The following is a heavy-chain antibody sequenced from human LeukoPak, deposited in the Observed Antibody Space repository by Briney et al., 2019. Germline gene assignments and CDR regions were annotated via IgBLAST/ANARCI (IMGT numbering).Heavy chain of an antibody. J-gene: IGHJ4*02. CDR3: AKYGFFPYYFDY. CDR2: INSDGITT. CDR1: GFTFSSYW. V-gene: IGHV3-74*01. Sequence: PGGSLRLSCAASGFTFSSYWMHWVRQAPGKGLVWVSRINSDGITTFYADSVKGRFTISRDNAKNTLYLQMNSLRAEDTAVYYCAKYGFFPYYFDYWGQGTLVTVSS. D-gene: IGHD5-24*01.